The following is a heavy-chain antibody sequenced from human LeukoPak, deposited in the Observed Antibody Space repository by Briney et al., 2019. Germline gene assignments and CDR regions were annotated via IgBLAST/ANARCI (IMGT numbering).Heavy chain of an antibody. V-gene: IGHV5-51*01. CDR1: GYSFSKYW. D-gene: IGHD3-10*02. Sequence: PGESLKISCTASGYSFSKYWIGWVRQTPGKGLEWMGFIYSDESLIRYSPSFEGQVTISADNSISTAYLQWSSLKASDTAIYYCGRYGLFGNGFLSYFYYGMDFWGQGTAVTVSS. J-gene: IGHJ6*02. CDR3: GRYGLFGNGFLSYFYYGMDF. CDR2: IYSDESLI.